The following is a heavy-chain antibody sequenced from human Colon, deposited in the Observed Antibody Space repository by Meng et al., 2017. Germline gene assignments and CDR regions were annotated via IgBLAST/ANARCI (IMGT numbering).Heavy chain of an antibody. CDR2: AST. J-gene: IGHJ4*02. CDR1: GGSVSRSGYQ. CDR3: ARDHMGSLDY. V-gene: IGHV4-61*08. D-gene: IGHD1-26*01. Sequence: QVQLQESGPGLVRPSATLSLIFTVSGGSVSRSGYQWGWIRQPPGKGLEWIGYASTNYNPSLKSRVTISLDTSRNQFSLSLSSVTAADTAVYYCARDHMGSLDYWGQGILVTVSS.